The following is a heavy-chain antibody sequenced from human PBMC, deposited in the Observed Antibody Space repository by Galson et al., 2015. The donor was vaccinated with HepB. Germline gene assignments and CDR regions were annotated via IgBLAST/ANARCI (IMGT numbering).Heavy chain of an antibody. D-gene: IGHD2/OR15-2a*01. CDR3: ATDPRARPFHYLDH. V-gene: IGHV3-23*01. J-gene: IGHJ4*02. CDR1: GFNFSNYA. CDR2: ISDSGEDT. Sequence: TLRLSCAVSGFNFSNYAMTWARQAAGLGLECVSSISDSGEDTYYAESVKGRFTISRDNPNNTLYLQMNSLRAEDTALYYCATDPRARPFHYLDHWGQGTLVTVSS.